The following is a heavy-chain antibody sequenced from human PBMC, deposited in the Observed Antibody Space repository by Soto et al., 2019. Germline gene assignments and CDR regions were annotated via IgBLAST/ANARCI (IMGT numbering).Heavy chain of an antibody. V-gene: IGHV1-2*02. CDR1: GYTFTDYY. D-gene: IGHD3-22*01. Sequence: ASVKVSCKGSGYTFTDYYYHWVRQAPGQGLEWMGWINPNSGGTKCAQTFQGRVTMTRDTSISTAYMELSRPTSDDTAVYYCARGEGQFDTTGSYYVYWGQGSLVTVSS. CDR2: INPNSGGT. J-gene: IGHJ4*02. CDR3: ARGEGQFDTTGSYYVY.